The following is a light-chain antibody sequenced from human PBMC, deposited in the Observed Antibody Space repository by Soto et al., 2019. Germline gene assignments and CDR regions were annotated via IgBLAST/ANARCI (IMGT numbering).Light chain of an antibody. CDR1: PGISNT. CDR3: QQFNSYPLT. Sequence: IQLTQSPSSLSASVGDRVTITCRASPGISNTLTWYQQKPGKPPKILIYDASSLEGGVPSRFSGSGSGTDFTLTISSLPPEDFATYYCQQFNSYPLTFGGGTEVDIK. CDR2: DAS. V-gene: IGKV1-13*02. J-gene: IGKJ4*01.